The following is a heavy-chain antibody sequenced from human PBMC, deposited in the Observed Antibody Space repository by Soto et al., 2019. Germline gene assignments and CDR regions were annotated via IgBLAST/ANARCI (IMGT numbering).Heavy chain of an antibody. V-gene: IGHV3-66*01. CDR1: GFTVSSYH. J-gene: IGHJ4*02. Sequence: EVQLVESGGGLVQPGGSLRLSCAASGFTVSSYHMSWVRQAPGKGLEWVSIIYSAGSADFADSVKGRFTISRDNSKNTLYLPMSSLRAEDMAVYYCTRVYSSSYHYFDYWGQGTLVTVSS. D-gene: IGHD6-13*01. CDR3: TRVYSSSYHYFDY. CDR2: IYSAGSA.